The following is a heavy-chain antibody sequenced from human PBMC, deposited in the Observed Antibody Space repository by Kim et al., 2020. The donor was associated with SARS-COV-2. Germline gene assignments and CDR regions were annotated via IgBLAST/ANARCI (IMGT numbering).Heavy chain of an antibody. CDR3: ARDTYSSSWNYGMDV. CDR1: GGSISSYY. D-gene: IGHD6-13*01. J-gene: IGHJ6*02. Sequence: SETLSLTCTVSGGSISSYYWSWIRQPPGKGLEWIGYIYYSGSTNYNPSLKSRVTISVDTSKNQFSLKLSSVTAADTAVYYCARDTYSSSWNYGMDVWGQGTTVTVSS. CDR2: IYYSGST. V-gene: IGHV4-59*01.